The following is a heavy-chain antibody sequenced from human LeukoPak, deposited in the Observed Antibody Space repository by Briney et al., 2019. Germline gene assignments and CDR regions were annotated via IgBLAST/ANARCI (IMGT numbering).Heavy chain of an antibody. D-gene: IGHD3-10*01. V-gene: IGHV4-4*07. CDR3: ARDLPYGSGSYPDY. J-gene: IGHJ4*02. CDR1: GGSISSYY. CDR2: IYTSGST. Sequence: SSETLSLTCTVSGGSISSYYWSWIRQPAGKGLEWMGRIYTSGSTNYNPSLKSRVTMSVDTSKNQFSLKLSSVTAADTAVYYCARDLPYGSGSYPDYWGQGTLVTVSS.